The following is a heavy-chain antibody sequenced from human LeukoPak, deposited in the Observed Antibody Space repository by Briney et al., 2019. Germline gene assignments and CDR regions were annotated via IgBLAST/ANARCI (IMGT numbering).Heavy chain of an antibody. CDR2: ISSSSSYI. V-gene: IGHV3-21*01. J-gene: IGHJ4*02. Sequence: GGSLRLSCAASGFTFSSYTMNWVRQAPGKGLEWVSSISSSSSYIYYADSVKGRFTISRDNAKNSLYLQMNSLRAEDTAVYYCAXDRDLYFDYWGQGTLVTVSS. CDR1: GFTFSSYT. CDR3: AXDRDLYFDY. D-gene: IGHD3-10*01.